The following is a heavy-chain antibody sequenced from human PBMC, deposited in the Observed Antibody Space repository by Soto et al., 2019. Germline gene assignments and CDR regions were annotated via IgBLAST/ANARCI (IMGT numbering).Heavy chain of an antibody. CDR3: ARGAAAVAATLDY. CDR2: IYYDGSNK. J-gene: IGHJ4*02. V-gene: IGHV3-33*01. D-gene: IGHD6-19*01. CDR1: GFTFSSYG. Sequence: PGGSLRLSCAASGFTFSSYGMHWVRQAPGKGLEWGAFIYYDGSNKYYGDSVKGRFSISRDNSKNTLFLQMNSLRAEDTAVYFCARGAAAVAATLDYWGQGNLVTVSS.